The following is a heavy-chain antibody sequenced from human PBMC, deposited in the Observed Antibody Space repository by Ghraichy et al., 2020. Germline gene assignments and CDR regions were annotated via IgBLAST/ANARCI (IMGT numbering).Heavy chain of an antibody. J-gene: IGHJ6*02. CDR2: ISDAGSNE. D-gene: IGHD6-19*01. CDR1: GFTFSGYN. CDR3: ARATREWLGRFDGVDV. Sequence: GGSLRLSCAASGFTFSGYNMHWVRQAPGKGLEWVADISDAGSNEYNVDSVKGRSTISRDNSKSTLYPQMNSLRPEDTAVYYCARATREWLGRFDGVDVWGQGTTVIVSS. V-gene: IGHV3-30-3*01.